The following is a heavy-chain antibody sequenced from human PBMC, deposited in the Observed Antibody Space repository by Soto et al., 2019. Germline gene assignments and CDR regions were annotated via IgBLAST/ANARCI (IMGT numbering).Heavy chain of an antibody. CDR3: ASYSSGWYDVIY. V-gene: IGHV4-61*01. CDR2: IYYSGST. CDR1: GDSVSSGSYF. Sequence: QVQLQESGPGLVKPSETLSLTCTVSGDSVSSGSYFWSWIRQPPGRGLEWIGYIYYSGSTNYNPSPKTRVTIAGDTSKNQFSLKLSSVTAADTAVYYCASYSSGWYDVIYWGQGTLVTVSS. D-gene: IGHD6-19*01. J-gene: IGHJ4*02.